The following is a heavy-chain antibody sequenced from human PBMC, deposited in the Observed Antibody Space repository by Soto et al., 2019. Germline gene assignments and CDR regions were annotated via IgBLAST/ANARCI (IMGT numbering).Heavy chain of an antibody. CDR1: GFTFSSYA. D-gene: IGHD1-1*01. V-gene: IGHV3-30-3*01. CDR2: ISYDGSNK. CDR3: ARDQGATTVGYYYGMDV. Sequence: ESGGGVVQPGRSLRLSCAASGFTFSSYAMHWVRQAPGKGLEWVAVISYDGSNKYYADSVKGRFTISRDNSKNTLYLQMNSLRAEDTAVYYCARDQGATTVGYYYGMDVWGQGTTVTVSS. J-gene: IGHJ6*02.